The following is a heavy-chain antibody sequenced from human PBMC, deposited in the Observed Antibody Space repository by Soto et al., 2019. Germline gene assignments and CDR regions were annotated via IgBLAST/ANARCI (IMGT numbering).Heavy chain of an antibody. Sequence: QVQLVQSGAEVRKPGSSVKVSCRASGDTFKNYAISWVRQAPGQGLDWMGGIIPIFGKTDYAQTFHGRVTINGDESTYTAHMELRGLRSDDTALYYCATSGYNYGPFDYWGRGLLVTVSS. CDR3: ATSGYNYGPFDY. V-gene: IGHV1-69*01. J-gene: IGHJ4*01. CDR2: IIPIFGKT. CDR1: GDTFKNYA. D-gene: IGHD2-15*01.